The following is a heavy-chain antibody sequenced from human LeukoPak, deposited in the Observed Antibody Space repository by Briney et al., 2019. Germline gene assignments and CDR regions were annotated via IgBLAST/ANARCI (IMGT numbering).Heavy chain of an antibody. Sequence: SETLSLTCAVSDDSFSSHYWTWIRQPPGRGLEWIGYTSYIGSTNYNPSLKSQVTISIDTSKNQFSLKLSSVTAADTAVYYCARDLVTVTKGFDIWGQGTMVSVSS. J-gene: IGHJ3*02. CDR3: ARDLVTVTKGFDI. CDR1: DDSFSSHY. D-gene: IGHD4-17*01. CDR2: TSYIGST. V-gene: IGHV4-59*11.